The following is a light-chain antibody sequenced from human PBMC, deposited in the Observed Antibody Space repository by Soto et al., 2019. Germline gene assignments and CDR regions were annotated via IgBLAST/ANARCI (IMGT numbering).Light chain of an antibody. V-gene: IGKV3-15*01. CDR3: QQYNNWPQT. CDR1: QSVSSY. CDR2: GAS. J-gene: IGKJ1*01. Sequence: EIVLTQSPATLSFSPVERATLSFRASQSVSSYLAWYQQKPGQAPRLLIYGASTRATGIPARFSGSGSGTEFTLTIRSLQSEDFAVYYCQQYNNWPQTFGQGTRWIS.